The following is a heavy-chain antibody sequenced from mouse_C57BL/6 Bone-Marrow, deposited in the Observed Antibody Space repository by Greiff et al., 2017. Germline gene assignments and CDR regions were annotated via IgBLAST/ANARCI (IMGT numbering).Heavy chain of an antibody. CDR2: IYPGSGST. Sequence: QVQLQQPGAELVKPGASVKMSCKASGYTFTSYWITWVKQRPGQGLEWIGDIYPGSGSTNYNEKFKSKATLTVDTSSSTAYVQLSSLTSEDSAVYYCARAGDDYRWFAYWGQGTLVTVSA. V-gene: IGHV1-55*01. D-gene: IGHD2-4*01. J-gene: IGHJ3*01. CDR3: ARAGDDYRWFAY. CDR1: GYTFTSYW.